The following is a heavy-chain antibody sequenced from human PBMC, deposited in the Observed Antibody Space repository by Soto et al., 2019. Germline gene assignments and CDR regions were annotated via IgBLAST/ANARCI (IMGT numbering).Heavy chain of an antibody. V-gene: IGHV4-34*01. J-gene: IGHJ4*02. D-gene: IGHD3-16*01. Sequence: QVQLQQWGAGLLKPSETLSLTCAVYGGSFSGSYWSWIRQPPGKGLEWIGEINHSGSTNYNPSLKSRVTIAVDTSKNQFSLKLSSVTAADTAVYYCARERFEVVSRIGLFDYWGQGTLVTVSS. CDR3: ARERFEVVSRIGLFDY. CDR1: GGSFSGSY. CDR2: INHSGST.